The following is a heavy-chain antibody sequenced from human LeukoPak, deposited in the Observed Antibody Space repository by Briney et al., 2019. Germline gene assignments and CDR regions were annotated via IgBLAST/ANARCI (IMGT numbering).Heavy chain of an antibody. J-gene: IGHJ4*02. CDR2: ISHDSGVR. CDR1: GFIFSRDS. Sequence: RPGGSLRLSCEASGFIFSRDSMNWVRQAPGKGLEWVSYISHDSGVRYYADSVRGRFTISRDNSKNTLYLQMNSLRAEDTAVYYCATHPRWARSGSPGGDYWGQGTLVTVSS. D-gene: IGHD6-19*01. V-gene: IGHV3-48*01. CDR3: ATHPRWARSGSPGGDY.